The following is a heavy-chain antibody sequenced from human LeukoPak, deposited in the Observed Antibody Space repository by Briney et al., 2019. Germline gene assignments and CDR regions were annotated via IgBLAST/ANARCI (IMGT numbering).Heavy chain of an antibody. Sequence: SETLSLTCTVSGGSISSYYWSWIRQPPGKGLEWIGYIYYSGSTNYNPSLKSRVTISVDTSKNQFSLKLSSLTAADTAVYYCARGLDGYNTQYGMDVWGQGTTVTVSS. V-gene: IGHV4-59*01. CDR1: GGSISSYY. CDR2: IYYSGST. CDR3: ARGLDGYNTQYGMDV. D-gene: IGHD5-24*01. J-gene: IGHJ6*02.